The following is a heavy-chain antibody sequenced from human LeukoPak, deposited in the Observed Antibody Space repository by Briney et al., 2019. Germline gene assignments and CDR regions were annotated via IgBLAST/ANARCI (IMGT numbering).Heavy chain of an antibody. CDR1: GGSISSSSYY. CDR2: IYYSGST. V-gene: IGHV4-39*01. J-gene: IGHJ4*02. D-gene: IGHD2/OR15-2a*01. CDR3: ARVIVPLRTYYFDY. Sequence: PSETLSLTCTVSGGSISSSSYYWGWIRQPPGKGLEWIGSIYYSGSTYYNPSLKSRVTISVDTSKNQFSLKLSSVTAADTAVYYCARVIVPLRTYYFDYWGQGTLVTVSS.